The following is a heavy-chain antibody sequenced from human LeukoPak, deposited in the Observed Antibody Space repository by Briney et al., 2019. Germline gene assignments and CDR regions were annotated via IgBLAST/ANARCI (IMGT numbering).Heavy chain of an antibody. Sequence: GGSLRLSCAASGFTFSSYWMSWVGQAPGKGLEWVSNIKQDGSEKYYVDSVKGRFTISRDNAKNSLYLQMNSLRAEDTAVYYCARDLPGIAARLPHFFDYWGQGTLVTVSS. V-gene: IGHV3-7*01. CDR1: GFTFSSYW. CDR3: ARDLPGIAARLPHFFDY. CDR2: IKQDGSEK. D-gene: IGHD6-6*01. J-gene: IGHJ4*02.